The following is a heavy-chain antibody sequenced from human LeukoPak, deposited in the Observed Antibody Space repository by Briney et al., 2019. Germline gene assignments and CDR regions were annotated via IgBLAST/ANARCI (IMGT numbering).Heavy chain of an antibody. Sequence: KPSETLSLTCTVSGGSISSYYWSWIRQPPGKGLEWIGYIYYSGSTNYNPSLKSRVTISVDTSKNQFSLKLSSVTAADTAVYYCARHRDNLWYFDYWGQGTLVTVSS. D-gene: IGHD1-14*01. J-gene: IGHJ4*02. CDR1: GGSISSYY. V-gene: IGHV4-59*08. CDR3: ARHRDNLWYFDY. CDR2: IYYSGST.